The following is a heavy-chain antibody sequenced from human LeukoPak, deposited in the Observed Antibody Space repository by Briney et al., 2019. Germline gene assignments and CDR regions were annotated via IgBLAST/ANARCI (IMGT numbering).Heavy chain of an antibody. V-gene: IGHV3-23*01. CDR2: ISGSGGST. J-gene: IGHJ4*02. CDR3: AKDPSSDVNFDY. CDR1: GFTFSSYA. Sequence: GRSLRLSCAASGFTFSSYAMSWVRQTPGKGLEWVSAISGSGGSTYYADSVKGRFTISRDNSKNTLYLQMNSLRAEDTAVYYCAKDPSSDVNFDYWGQGTLVTVSS.